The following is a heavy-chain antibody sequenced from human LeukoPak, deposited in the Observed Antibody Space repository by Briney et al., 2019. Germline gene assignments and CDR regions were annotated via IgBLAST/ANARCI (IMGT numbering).Heavy chain of an antibody. D-gene: IGHD3-22*01. J-gene: IGHJ4*02. CDR1: GFTVSSNY. V-gene: IGHV3-66*01. CDR2: IYSGGST. Sequence: GGSLRLSCAASGFTVSSNYMSWVRQAPGKGLEWVSIIYSGGSTSYADSVKGRFTISRDNSKNTLYLQMNSLRAEDTAVYYCARETTIVVEAYYFGYWGQGTLVTVSS. CDR3: ARETTIVVEAYYFGY.